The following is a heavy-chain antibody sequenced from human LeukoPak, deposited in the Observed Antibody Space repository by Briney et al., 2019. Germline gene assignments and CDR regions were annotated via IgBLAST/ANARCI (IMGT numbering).Heavy chain of an antibody. D-gene: IGHD3-10*01. V-gene: IGHV3-23*01. CDR3: VKVMVRGYFDY. CDR2: ISGSGGNT. J-gene: IGHJ4*02. CDR1: GSTFSSYA. Sequence: GGSLRLSCAASGSTFSSYAMSWVRQAPGKGLEWVSAISGSGGNTYYADSVKGRFTISRDNSKNTLYLQMNSLRAEDTAVYYCVKVMVRGYFDYWGQGTLVTVSS.